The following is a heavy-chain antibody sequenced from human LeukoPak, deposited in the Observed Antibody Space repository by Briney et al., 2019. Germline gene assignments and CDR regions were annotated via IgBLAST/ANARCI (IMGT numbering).Heavy chain of an antibody. Sequence: SETLSLTCTVSGGSISSGSYYWSWIRQPPGKGLEWIGEINHSGSTTYYPSFKNRVTISVDTSKNQFSLKLSSVTAADRALYYCARQTTSGYLDYWGQGTLVTVS. J-gene: IGHJ4*02. D-gene: IGHD3-22*01. CDR1: GGSISSGSYY. CDR2: INHSGST. CDR3: ARQTTSGYLDY. V-gene: IGHV4-39*01.